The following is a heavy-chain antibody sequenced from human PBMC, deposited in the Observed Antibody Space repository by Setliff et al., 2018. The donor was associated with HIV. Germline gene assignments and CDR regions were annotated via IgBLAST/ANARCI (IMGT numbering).Heavy chain of an antibody. D-gene: IGHD5-12*01. Sequence: GESLKISCMGSGYSFTTYWITWVRQMPGKGLEWMGRIDPSDSYTDYSQSFHGHVTLSVDRSINTAYLQVSSLKASDTAMYYCARVGPGHRDGKIYDTFDIWGQGTLVTV. CDR2: IDPSDSYT. CDR1: GYSFTTYW. CDR3: ARVGPGHRDGKIYDTFDI. J-gene: IGHJ3*02. V-gene: IGHV5-10-1*01.